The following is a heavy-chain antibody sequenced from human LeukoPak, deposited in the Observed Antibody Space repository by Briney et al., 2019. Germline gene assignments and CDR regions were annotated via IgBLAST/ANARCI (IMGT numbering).Heavy chain of an antibody. J-gene: IGHJ4*02. D-gene: IGHD6-13*01. CDR1: GGSISSYY. CDR2: IYYGGST. CDR3: AREIFGSSSWYEDY. V-gene: IGHV4-59*01. Sequence: SETLSLTCTVSGGSISSYYWSWIRQPPGKGLEWIGYIYYGGSTNYNPSLKSRVTISVDTSKNQFSLKLSSVTAADTAVYYCAREIFGSSSWYEDYWGQGTLVTVSS.